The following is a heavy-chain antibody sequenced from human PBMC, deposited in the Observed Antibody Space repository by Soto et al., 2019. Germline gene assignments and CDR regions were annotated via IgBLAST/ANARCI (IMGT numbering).Heavy chain of an antibody. V-gene: IGHV1-3*01. CDR2: INAGNGNT. Sequence: AASVKVSCKASGYTFTSYAMHWVRQATGQRLEWMGWINAGNGNTKYSQKFQGRVTITRDTSTSTAYMELRSLRSDDTAVYYCARLTRRGDYYYYGMDVWGQGTTVTVSS. J-gene: IGHJ6*02. CDR1: GYTFTSYA. CDR3: ARLTRRGDYYYYGMDV. D-gene: IGHD3-10*01.